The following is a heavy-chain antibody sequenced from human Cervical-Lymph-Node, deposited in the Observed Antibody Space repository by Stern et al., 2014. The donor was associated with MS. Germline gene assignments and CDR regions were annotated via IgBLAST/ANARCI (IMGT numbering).Heavy chain of an antibody. CDR2: IKKKSDGGTT. J-gene: IGHJ6*02. Sequence: QLVQSGGDLVKPGGSLRLSCAASGFTFSKQWMNWVRQAPGKGLEWVGRIKKKSDGGTTEYAAPVQGRFTISRDDSKDMLYLQMNSLKTEDTAVYYCLGGMDVWGQGTTVIVSS. D-gene: IGHD3-10*01. V-gene: IGHV3-15*01. CDR1: GFTFSKQW. CDR3: LGGMDV.